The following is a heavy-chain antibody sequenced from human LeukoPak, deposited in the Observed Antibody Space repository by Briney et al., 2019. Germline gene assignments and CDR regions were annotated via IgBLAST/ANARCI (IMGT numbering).Heavy chain of an antibody. V-gene: IGHV4-39*01. D-gene: IGHD1-7*01. CDR2: IYYSGST. CDR1: GGSISSSSYY. CDR3: ARASTGTTPLNWFDP. J-gene: IGHJ5*02. Sequence: PSETLSLTCTVSGGSISSSSYYWGWIRQPPGKGLEWIGSIYYSGSTYYNPSLKSRVTISVDTSKNQFSLKLSSVTAADTAVYYCARASTGTTPLNWFDPWGQGTLVTVSS.